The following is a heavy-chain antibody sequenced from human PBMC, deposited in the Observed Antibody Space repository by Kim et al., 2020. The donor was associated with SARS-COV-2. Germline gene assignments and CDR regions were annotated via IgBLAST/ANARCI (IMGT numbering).Heavy chain of an antibody. Sequence: GGSLRLSCAASGFTFSNAWMSWVRQAPGKGLEWVCCIRSNTDGRTADYAAPGRCRFTSARDDSKMTLYLQINSPKTEDTAVYYCTLWMIRFYYWGQGIL. CDR3: TLWMIRFYY. CDR2: IRSNTDGRTA. J-gene: IGHJ4*02. D-gene: IGHD3-3*01. CDR1: GFTFSNAW. V-gene: IGHV3-15*01.